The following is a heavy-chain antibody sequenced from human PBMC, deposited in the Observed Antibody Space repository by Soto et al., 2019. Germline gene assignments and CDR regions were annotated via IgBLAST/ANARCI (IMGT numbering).Heavy chain of an antibody. CDR3: AREYGQVVDDSVPPGPRYYYYMDV. CDR1: GFTVSSNY. V-gene: IGHV3-53*04. J-gene: IGHJ6*03. Sequence: GGSLRLSCAASGFTVSSNYMSWVRQAPGKGLEWVSVIYSGGSTYYADSVKGRFPISRHNSKNTLYLQMNSLRAEDTAVYYCAREYGQVVDDSVPPGPRYYYYMDVWGKGTTVTVSS. D-gene: IGHD1-1*01. CDR2: IYSGGST.